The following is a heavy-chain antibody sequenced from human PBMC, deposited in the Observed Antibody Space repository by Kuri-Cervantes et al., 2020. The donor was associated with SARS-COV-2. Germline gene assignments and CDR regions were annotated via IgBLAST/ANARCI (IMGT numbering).Heavy chain of an antibody. CDR3: ARGVTIFGEDV. V-gene: IGHV4-61*01. J-gene: IGHJ6*02. Sequence: GSLRLSCTVSGGSVSSGSYYWSRHRQRPGEGLEWIGYSYYSGSTNYNPSLKSRVTISLDTSKNQFSLKLSSVTAADSAVYYCARGVTIFGEDVWGQGTTVTVSS. CDR1: GGSVSSGSYY. D-gene: IGHD3-3*01. CDR2: SYYSGST.